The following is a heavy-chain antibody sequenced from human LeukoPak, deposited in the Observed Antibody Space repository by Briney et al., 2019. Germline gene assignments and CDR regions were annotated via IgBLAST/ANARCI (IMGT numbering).Heavy chain of an antibody. D-gene: IGHD5-18*01. V-gene: IGHV1-2*02. CDR2: INPNSGGT. Sequence: ASVKVSCKASGYTFTGYYMHWVRQAPGQGLEWMGWINPNSGGTNYAQKFQGRVTMTRDTAISTAYMDLSRLRSDDTAVYYCARGGLPDQRYSYGYDFDYWGQGTLVTVSS. CDR1: GYTFTGYY. J-gene: IGHJ4*02. CDR3: ARGGLPDQRYSYGYDFDY.